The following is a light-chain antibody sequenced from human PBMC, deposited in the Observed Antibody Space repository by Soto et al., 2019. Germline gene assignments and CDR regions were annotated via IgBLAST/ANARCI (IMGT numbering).Light chain of an antibody. V-gene: IGLV2-8*01. CDR3: SSYAGSNIPVV. Sequence: QSALTQPPSASGCPGQSVTISCTGTSSDVGGYNCVSWYQQHPGKAPKLMIYEVSKRPSGVPDRFSGSKSGNTASLTVSGLQAEDEADYYCSSYAGSNIPVVFGGGTKLTVL. CDR2: EVS. CDR1: SSDVGGYNC. J-gene: IGLJ2*01.